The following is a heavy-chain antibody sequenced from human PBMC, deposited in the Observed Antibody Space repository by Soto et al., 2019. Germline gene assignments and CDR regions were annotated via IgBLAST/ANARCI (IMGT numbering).Heavy chain of an antibody. CDR2: IYYSGYT. D-gene: IGHD4-17*01. CDR3: AGGGMTTVPY. Sequence: SETLSLTCTVSSSSVSSYYWNWIRQSPGKGLEWIGYIYYSGYTNYNPSLKSRITISVDTSKNQFSLKLSSVTPADTAVYYCAGGGMTTVPYWGQGTLVNVYS. CDR1: SSSVSSYY. V-gene: IGHV4-59*02. J-gene: IGHJ4*02.